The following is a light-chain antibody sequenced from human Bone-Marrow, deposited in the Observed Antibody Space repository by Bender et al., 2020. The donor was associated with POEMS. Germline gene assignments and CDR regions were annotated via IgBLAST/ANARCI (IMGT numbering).Light chain of an antibody. Sequence: QSALTQPPSASGSPGQSVTISCTGTSSDVGGYNYVSWYQPHPGKAPKLMIYEVSKRPSGVPDRFSGSKSGNTASLTVSGLQAEDEADYYCSSYAGSNTFEVFGGGTKVTVL. CDR1: SSDVGGYNY. CDR3: SSYAGSNTFEV. CDR2: EVS. V-gene: IGLV2-8*01. J-gene: IGLJ3*02.